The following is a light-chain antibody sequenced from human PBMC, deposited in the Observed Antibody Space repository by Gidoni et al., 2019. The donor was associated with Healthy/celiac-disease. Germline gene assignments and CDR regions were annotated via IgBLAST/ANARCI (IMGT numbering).Light chain of an antibody. J-gene: IGKJ2*03. CDR3: QQYDNLPYS. Sequence: DIHMTQSPSSLSASVGDRVTITCQASQDISNYLNWYQQKPGKAPKLLSYDASNLETGVPSRFSGSGSGTDFTFTISSLQPEDIATYYCQQYDNLPYSFGQGTKREIK. V-gene: IGKV1-33*01. CDR2: DAS. CDR1: QDISNY.